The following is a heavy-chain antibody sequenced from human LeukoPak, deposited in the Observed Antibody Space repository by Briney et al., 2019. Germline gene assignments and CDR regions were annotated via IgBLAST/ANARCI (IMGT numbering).Heavy chain of an antibody. J-gene: IGHJ4*02. Sequence: GGSLRLSCAASGFTFSSYAMNWVRQAPGKGLEWVSFISGMSSTIYYADSVKGRFTISRDNAKNSVYLQMNSLRDEDTAVYYCARDSSDAYNPEPGYWGQGTLVTVSS. CDR1: GFTFSSYA. D-gene: IGHD5-24*01. CDR2: ISGMSSTI. V-gene: IGHV3-48*02. CDR3: ARDSSDAYNPEPGY.